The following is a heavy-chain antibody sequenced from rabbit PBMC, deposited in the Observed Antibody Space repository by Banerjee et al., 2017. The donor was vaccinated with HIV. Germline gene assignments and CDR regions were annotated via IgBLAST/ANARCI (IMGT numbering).Heavy chain of an antibody. Sequence: QEQLVESRGGLVQPGESLTLSCKASGFTLSSSYYMCWVRQAPGKGLEWIGCIVAGSSGSTYYASWAKGRFTISKASSTTVTLQMTSLTAADTATYFCARGTGYNGNGYTNLWGPGTLVTDS. V-gene: IGHV1S45*01. J-gene: IGHJ4*01. CDR3: ARGTGYNGNGYTNL. D-gene: IGHD7-1*01. CDR1: GFTLSSSYY. CDR2: IVAGSSGST.